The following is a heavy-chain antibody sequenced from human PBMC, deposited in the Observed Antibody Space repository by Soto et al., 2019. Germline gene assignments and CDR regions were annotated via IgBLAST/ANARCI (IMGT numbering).Heavy chain of an antibody. V-gene: IGHV4-61*02. J-gene: IGHJ6*02. CDR1: GGSINSAAYY. CDR3: ARVPVAVAATEDYYGLDV. Sequence: TSETLSLTCSVSGGSINSAAYYWSWIRQSAGGGLEWMGRINTDGLSTYSPSFKSRLTMSLDTSKNQGSLRLISVTAADTAVYFCARVPVAVAATEDYYGLDVWGQGTTVTVSS. D-gene: IGHD2-15*01. CDR2: INTDGLS.